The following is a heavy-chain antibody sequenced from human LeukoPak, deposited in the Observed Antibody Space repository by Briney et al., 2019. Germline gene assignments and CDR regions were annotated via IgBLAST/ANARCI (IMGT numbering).Heavy chain of an antibody. CDR2: ISSSSTYI. Sequence: GGSLRLSCAASGFTFSDHSMNWVRQAPGKGLEWVSYISSSSTYIYYADSVKGRFTISRDNSKNTLYLQMNSLRAEDTAVYYCARDKDGYNYAYFQHWGQGTLVTVSS. V-gene: IGHV3-21*01. J-gene: IGHJ1*01. D-gene: IGHD5-24*01. CDR3: ARDKDGYNYAYFQH. CDR1: GFTFSDHS.